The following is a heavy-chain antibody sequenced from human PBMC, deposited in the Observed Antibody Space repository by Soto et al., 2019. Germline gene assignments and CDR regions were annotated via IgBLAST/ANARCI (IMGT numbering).Heavy chain of an antibody. CDR3: ARDQGAGTGGGMDY. CDR1: GGTFSSYT. V-gene: IGHV1-69*08. D-gene: IGHD6-19*01. J-gene: IGHJ4*02. Sequence: QVQLVQSGAEVKKPGSSVKVSCKASGGTFSSYTISWVRQAPGQGLEWMGRIIPILGIANYAQKFQGRVTINADKSTGTDYMELSSLRAEDTAVYYCARDQGAGTGGGMDYWGQGTLVTVSS. CDR2: IIPILGIA.